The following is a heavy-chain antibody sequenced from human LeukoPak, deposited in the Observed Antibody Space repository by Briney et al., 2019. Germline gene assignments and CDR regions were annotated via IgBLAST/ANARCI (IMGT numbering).Heavy chain of an antibody. V-gene: IGHV1-2*04. D-gene: IGHD4-17*01. CDR1: GYIFTDYY. Sequence: ASVKASCKASGYIFTDYYMHWVRQAPGQGLEWMGWINPNTGGTNYAQKFQGWVTMTRDTSISTAYMELSRLRSDDTAVYYCARWTTVTALDYWGQGTLVTVSS. J-gene: IGHJ4*02. CDR3: ARWTTVTALDY. CDR2: INPNTGGT.